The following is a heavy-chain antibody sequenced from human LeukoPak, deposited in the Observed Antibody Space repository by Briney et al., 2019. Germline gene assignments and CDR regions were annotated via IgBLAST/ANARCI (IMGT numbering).Heavy chain of an antibody. CDR1: GFTFSSYG. J-gene: IGHJ4*02. CDR3: AKEDVLMVYVSYFDY. CDR2: ISYDGSNK. Sequence: PGGSLRLSCAASGFTFSSYGMHWVRQAPGKGLEWVAVISYDGSNKYYADSVKGRFTISRDNSKNTLYLQMNSLRAEDTAVYYCAKEDVLMVYVSYFDYWGQGTLVTVSS. D-gene: IGHD2-8*01. V-gene: IGHV3-30*18.